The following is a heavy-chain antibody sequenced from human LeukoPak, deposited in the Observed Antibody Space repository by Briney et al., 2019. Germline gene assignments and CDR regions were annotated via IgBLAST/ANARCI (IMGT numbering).Heavy chain of an antibody. J-gene: IGHJ4*02. CDR2: ISLNSGSI. CDR3: AKGDSSGYYYYFDY. D-gene: IGHD3-22*01. Sequence: GGSLRLSCAASGFTFDDYAMHWVRQAPGKGLEWVSGISLNSGSIGYADSVKGRFTISRDNAKNSLYLQMNSLRAEDMALYYCAKGDSSGYYYYFDYWGQGTLVTVSS. CDR1: GFTFDDYA. V-gene: IGHV3-9*03.